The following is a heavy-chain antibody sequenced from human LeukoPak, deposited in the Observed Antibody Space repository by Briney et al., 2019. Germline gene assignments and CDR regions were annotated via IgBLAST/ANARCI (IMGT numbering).Heavy chain of an antibody. D-gene: IGHD5-24*01. CDR2: IYYSGST. J-gene: IGHJ3*02. CDR1: GGSINSYY. V-gene: IGHV4-59*01. Sequence: SETPSLTCTVSGGSINSYYWSWIRQPPGKGLEWIGYIYYSGSTNYNPSLKSRVTISVDTSKNQFSLKLSSVTAADTAVYYCARAWPRAFDIWGQGTMVTVSS. CDR3: ARAWPRAFDI.